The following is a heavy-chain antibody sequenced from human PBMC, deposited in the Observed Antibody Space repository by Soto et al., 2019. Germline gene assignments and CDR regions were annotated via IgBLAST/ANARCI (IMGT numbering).Heavy chain of an antibody. D-gene: IGHD7-27*01. CDR3: ARERLTGAAYKDFDY. CDR2: INPNSGGT. V-gene: IGHV1-2*04. Sequence: ASVKVSCKASGYTFTGYYMHWVRQAPGQGLEWMGWINPNSGGTNYAQKFQGCVTMTRDTSISTAYMELSRLRSDDTAVYYCARERLTGAAYKDFDYWGQGTLVTVSS. CDR1: GYTFTGYY. J-gene: IGHJ4*02.